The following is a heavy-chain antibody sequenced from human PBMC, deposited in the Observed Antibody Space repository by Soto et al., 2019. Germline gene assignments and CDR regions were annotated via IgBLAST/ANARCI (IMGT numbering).Heavy chain of an antibody. CDR3: ARGRGAAADYFDF. Sequence: PGGSLRLSCAVSGFTFSDYYMTWIRQAPGKGLEWVSYISSSTSHTNYADTEKGRTTISTENTKNKLFLQMNNQRAEDTAVYYCARGRGAAADYFDFWGQGT. D-gene: IGHD6-13*01. CDR2: ISSSTSHT. V-gene: IGHV3-11*05. CDR1: GFTFSDYY. J-gene: IGHJ4*02.